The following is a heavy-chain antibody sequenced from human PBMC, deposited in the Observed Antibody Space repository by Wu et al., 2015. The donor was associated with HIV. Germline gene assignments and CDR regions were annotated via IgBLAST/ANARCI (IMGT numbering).Heavy chain of an antibody. D-gene: IGHD3-10*01. CDR3: ARSRSVGRSGSLQGYYYGMDV. J-gene: IGHJ6*02. CDR2: IIPIFGTA. CDR1: GGTFSSYA. Sequence: QVQLVQSGAEVKKPGSSVKVSCKASGGTFSSYAISWVRQAPGQGLEWMGGIIPIFGTANYAQKFQGRVTITTDESTSTAYMELSSLRSEDTAVYYCARSRSVGRSGSLQGYYYGMDVWGQGTTVTVSS. V-gene: IGHV1-69*05.